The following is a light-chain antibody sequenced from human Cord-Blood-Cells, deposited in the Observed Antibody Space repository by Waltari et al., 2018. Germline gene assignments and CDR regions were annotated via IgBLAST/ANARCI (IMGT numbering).Light chain of an antibody. V-gene: IGLV2-23*01. CDR2: EGS. CDR1: SSDVGSYNL. J-gene: IGLJ3*02. Sequence: QSALTQPASVSGSPGQSITISCTGTSSDVGSYNLVSWYQQHPAKAPKLMIYEGSKRPSGVSNRFSGSKSGNTASLTISVLQAEDEADYYCCSYAGSSTWVFGGGTKLTVL. CDR3: CSYAGSSTWV.